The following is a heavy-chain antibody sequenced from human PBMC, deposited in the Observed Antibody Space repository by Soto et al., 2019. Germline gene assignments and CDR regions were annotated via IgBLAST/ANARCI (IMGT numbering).Heavy chain of an antibody. D-gene: IGHD2-21*01. J-gene: IGHJ2*01. CDR1: GFTLSSYG. V-gene: IGHV3-33*01. CDR3: ASDRAVIVGRDWYFDL. Sequence: QVQVVESGGGVVQPGMSLRLSCVASGFTLSSYGMHWVRQAPGKGLEWVAVIWDDGSTKNYADSVKGRFTISRDNSKNTLYLQMNSLRVEDTAVYYCASDRAVIVGRDWYFDLWGRGTLVTVSS. CDR2: IWDDGSTK.